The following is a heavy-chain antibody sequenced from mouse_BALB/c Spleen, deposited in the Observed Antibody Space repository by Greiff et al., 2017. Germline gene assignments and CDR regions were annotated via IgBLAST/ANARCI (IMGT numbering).Heavy chain of an antibody. CDR3: ARGMGDPFAY. J-gene: IGHJ3*01. V-gene: IGHV2-2*02. CDR1: GFSLTSYG. Sequence: VKLQESGPGLVQPSQSLSITCTVSGFSLTSYGVHWVRQSPGKGLEWLGVIWSGGSTDYNAAFISRLSISKDNSKSQVFFKMNSLQANDTAIYYCARGMGDPFAYWGQGTLVTVSA. CDR2: IWSGGST.